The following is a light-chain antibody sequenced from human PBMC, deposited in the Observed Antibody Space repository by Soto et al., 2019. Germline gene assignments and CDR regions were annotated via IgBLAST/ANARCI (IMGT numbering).Light chain of an antibody. CDR3: QQYGGSPRIT. Sequence: EIVLTQSPVTLSLSPWERATLSCRASQSVSGDYLAWYQQKPGQAPRLLIFGASIRDTGIPDSFSGSGSGTDFTLIINRLEPEDVAIYYCQQYGGSPRITFGQGTRLEIK. J-gene: IGKJ5*01. CDR2: GAS. V-gene: IGKV3-20*01. CDR1: QSVSGDY.